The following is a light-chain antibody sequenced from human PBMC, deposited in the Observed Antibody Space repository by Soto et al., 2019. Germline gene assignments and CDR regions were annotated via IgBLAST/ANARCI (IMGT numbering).Light chain of an antibody. CDR2: WAS. CDR3: QQYYSTPYT. J-gene: IGKJ2*01. CDR1: QSVLYSSNNKNH. Sequence: DIVMTQSPDSLAVSLGERATINCKSSQSVLYSSNNKNHLAWYQQKAGQPPKLLVYWASTRESGVPDRFSGSGSGTDFNLTISSLQAEDVAVYYCQQYYSTPYTFGQGTKLEIK. V-gene: IGKV4-1*01.